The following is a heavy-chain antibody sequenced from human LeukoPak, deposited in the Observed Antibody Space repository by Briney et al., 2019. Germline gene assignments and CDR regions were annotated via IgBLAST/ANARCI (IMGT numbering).Heavy chain of an antibody. J-gene: IGHJ4*02. CDR1: GFTFSTYW. V-gene: IGHV3-21*01. Sequence: GGSLRLSCAASGFTFSTYWLNWVRQAPGKGLEWVSSISSSSSYIYYADSVKGRFTISRDNAKNSLYLQMNSLRAEDTAVYYCARDGDSGYDYWGQGTLVTVSS. CDR3: ARDGDSGYDY. CDR2: ISSSSSYI. D-gene: IGHD5-12*01.